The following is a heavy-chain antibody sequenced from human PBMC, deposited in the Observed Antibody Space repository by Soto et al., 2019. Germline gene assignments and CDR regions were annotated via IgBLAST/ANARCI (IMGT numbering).Heavy chain of an antibody. CDR1: GGSFSGYY. J-gene: IGHJ6*03. D-gene: IGHD3-10*01. Sequence: LSLTCAVYGGSFSGYYWSWIRQPPGKGLEWIGEINHSGSTNYNPSLKSRVTISVDTSKNQFSLKLSSVTAADTAVYYCARRNVLYYYGSGSLDVWGKGTTVTVS. CDR3: ARRNVLYYYGSGSLDV. V-gene: IGHV4-34*01. CDR2: INHSGST.